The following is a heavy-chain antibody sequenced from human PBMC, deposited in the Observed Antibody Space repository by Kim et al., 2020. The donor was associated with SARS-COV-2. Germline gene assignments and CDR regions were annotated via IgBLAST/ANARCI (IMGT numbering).Heavy chain of an antibody. Sequence: GGSLRLSCAASGFTFSSYAMSWVRQAPGKGLEWVSAISGSGGSTYYADSVKGRFTISRDNSKNTLYLQMNSLRVEDTAVYYCAKPLWFGELTFDNWGQGTLVTVSS. CDR1: GFTFSSYA. J-gene: IGHJ4*02. CDR2: ISGSGGST. D-gene: IGHD3-10*01. V-gene: IGHV3-23*01. CDR3: AKPLWFGELTFDN.